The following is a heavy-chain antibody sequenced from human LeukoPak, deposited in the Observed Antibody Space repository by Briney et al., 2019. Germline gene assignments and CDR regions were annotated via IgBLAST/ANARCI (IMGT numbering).Heavy chain of an antibody. D-gene: IGHD6-19*01. CDR2: INSDGSST. CDR3: ARTRFMAGGAFDI. Sequence: GGSLRLSCAASGFTFSSYWMHWVRHAPGKGLVWVSRINSDGSSTSYADSVKGQFTISRDNAKNTLYLQMNSLRAEDTAVYYCARTRFMAGGAFDIWGQGTMVTVSS. CDR1: GFTFSSYW. V-gene: IGHV3-74*01. J-gene: IGHJ3*02.